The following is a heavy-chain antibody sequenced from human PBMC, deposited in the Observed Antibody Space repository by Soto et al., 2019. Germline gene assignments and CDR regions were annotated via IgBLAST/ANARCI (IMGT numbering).Heavy chain of an antibody. CDR1: GYSFTSYW. CDR3: ARRGYNWNYYYYYYMDV. D-gene: IGHD1-20*01. Sequence: GESLKISCKGSGYSFTSYWIGWVRQMPGKGLEWMGIIYPGDSDTRYSPSFQGQVTISADKSISTAYLQWSSLKASDTAMYYCARRGYNWNYYYYYYMDVWGKGTTVTVSS. V-gene: IGHV5-51*01. CDR2: IYPGDSDT. J-gene: IGHJ6*03.